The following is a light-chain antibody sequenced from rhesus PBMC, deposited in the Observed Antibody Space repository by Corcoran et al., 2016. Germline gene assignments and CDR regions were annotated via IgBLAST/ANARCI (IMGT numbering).Light chain of an antibody. V-gene: IGKV1-43*02. CDR3: LQYNSDPFS. Sequence: DIQMTQSPSSLSASVVDRVTITRRASQGISNYLSWYQQKPGKAPKLLFYDASTLQSGVPSSFSGGGSGSDFTLTISSLQPEDFATYYCLQYNSDPFSFGRGTKVEVK. CDR2: DAS. J-gene: IGKJ2*01. CDR1: QGISNY.